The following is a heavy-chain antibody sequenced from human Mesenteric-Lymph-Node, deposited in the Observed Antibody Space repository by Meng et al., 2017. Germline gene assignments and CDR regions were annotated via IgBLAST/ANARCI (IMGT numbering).Heavy chain of an antibody. CDR3: AGGYSFGDY. CDR1: GFTFSSYA. CDR2: ISHDGSNK. D-gene: IGHD5-18*01. J-gene: IGHJ4*02. Sequence: WRALRLSCAASGFTFSSYALHWVRQAPGKGLEWVALISHDGSNKYYADSVKGRFTISRDNSKNTLYMQMTSLRAEDTAVYYCAGGYSFGDYWGQGTLVTVSS. V-gene: IGHV3-30*04.